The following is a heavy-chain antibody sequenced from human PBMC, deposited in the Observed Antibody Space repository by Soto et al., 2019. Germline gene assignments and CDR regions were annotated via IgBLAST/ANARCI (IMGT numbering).Heavy chain of an antibody. J-gene: IGHJ6*02. V-gene: IGHV2-5*01. D-gene: IGHD3-10*01. Sequence: QITLKESGPTLVNPTQPLTLTCTFSGFSLTSGVVGVGWIRQAPGEALEWLALIYWNDEQAYNPSPRNRLTITLDTSKNHVVLTITNMYPVDTATYYCAPRLRGPSGYDVWGQGTTVTVSS. CDR2: IYWNDEQ. CDR3: APRLRGPSGYDV. CDR1: GFSLTSGVVG.